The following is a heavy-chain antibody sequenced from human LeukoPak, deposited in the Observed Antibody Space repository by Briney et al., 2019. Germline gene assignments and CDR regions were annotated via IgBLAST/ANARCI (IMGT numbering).Heavy chain of an antibody. Sequence: SETLSLTCTVSGGSISSSSYYWGWIRQPPGKGLEWIGSIYYSGSTYYNPSLKSRVTISVDTSKNQFSLKLSSVTAADTAVYYCAREADIVATGERTFDIWGQGTMVTVSS. J-gene: IGHJ3*02. V-gene: IGHV4-39*07. CDR1: GGSISSSSYY. D-gene: IGHD5-12*01. CDR2: IYYSGST. CDR3: AREADIVATGERTFDI.